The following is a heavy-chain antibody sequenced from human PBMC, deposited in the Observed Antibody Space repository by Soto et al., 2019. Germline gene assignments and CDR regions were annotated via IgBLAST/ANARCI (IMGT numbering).Heavy chain of an antibody. CDR2: INHSGST. J-gene: IGHJ6*03. D-gene: IGHD3-10*01. CDR3: ARDRGKRVNGYMDV. CDR1: GGSFSGYY. Sequence: PSETLSLTCAVYGGSFSGYYWSWIRQPPGKGLEWIGEINHSGSTNYNPSLKSRATISVDTSKNQFSLKLSSVTAADTAVYYCARDRGKRVNGYMDVWGKGTTVTVSS. V-gene: IGHV4-34*01.